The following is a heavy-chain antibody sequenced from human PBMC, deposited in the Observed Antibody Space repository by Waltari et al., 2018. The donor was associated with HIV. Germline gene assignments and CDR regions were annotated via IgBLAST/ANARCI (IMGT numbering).Heavy chain of an antibody. D-gene: IGHD2-21*02. Sequence: EQLELCGEEVKKPGSSGQVTGRASGGIFGNYGFSWVRQAPAKGHERRGGIIPVLGTRNYARKFQGRVTITADESTSTVYMELSSLRSEDTSDYYCVSRTAGDYFDYWGQGAQVTVSS. CDR2: IIPVLGTR. CDR3: VSRTAGDYFDY. CDR1: GGIFGNYG. V-gene: IGHV1-69*01. J-gene: IGHJ4*02.